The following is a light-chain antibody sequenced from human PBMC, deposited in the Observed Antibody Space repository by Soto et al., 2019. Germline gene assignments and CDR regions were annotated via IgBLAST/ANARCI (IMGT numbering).Light chain of an antibody. CDR3: GSFTTTSTHV. CDR1: SSDIGAYDY. CDR2: EVN. V-gene: IGLV2-14*01. J-gene: IGLJ1*01. Sequence: QSVLTLPASLSGSPGQWITISCTGTSSDIGAYDYVSWFHQHPGKAPKLMISEVNNRPSGVSNLFSGSXSGNTAYLTISGLQVEDEAEYFCGSFTTTSTHVFGTWTKVTVL.